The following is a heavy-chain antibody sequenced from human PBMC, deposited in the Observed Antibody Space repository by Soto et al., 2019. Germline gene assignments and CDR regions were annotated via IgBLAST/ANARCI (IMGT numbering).Heavy chain of an antibody. CDR1: GFTFSSCS. CDR3: AREWDGDGYNSGWFDP. Sequence: GGSLRLSCAASGFTFSSCSMNWVRQAPGKGLEWVSYISSSSRTIYCADSVKGRFTISRDNAKNSLYLQMNSLRAEDTAVYYCAREWDGDGYNSGWFDPWGQGTLVTVS. J-gene: IGHJ5*02. CDR2: ISSSSRTI. D-gene: IGHD5-12*01. V-gene: IGHV3-48*01.